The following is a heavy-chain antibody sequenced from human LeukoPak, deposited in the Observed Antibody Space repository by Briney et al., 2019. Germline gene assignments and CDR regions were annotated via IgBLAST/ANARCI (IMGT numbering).Heavy chain of an antibody. CDR2: ISGDGGST. CDR3: AKDIGLRWTGWFDP. Sequence: GGSLRLSCAASGFTFSSHAMSWVRQGPGKGLEWVSLISGDGGSTYYADSVKGRFTISRDNSKNSLYLQMNSLRTEDTALYYCAKDIGLRWTGWFDPWGQGALVTVSS. CDR1: GFTFSSHA. J-gene: IGHJ5*02. V-gene: IGHV3-43*02. D-gene: IGHD4-23*01.